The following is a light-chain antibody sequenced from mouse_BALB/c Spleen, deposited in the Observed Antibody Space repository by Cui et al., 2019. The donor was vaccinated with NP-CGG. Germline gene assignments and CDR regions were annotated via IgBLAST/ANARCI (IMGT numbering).Light chain of an antibody. V-gene: IGLV1*01. CDR1: TGAVTTSNY. CDR3: ALWYSNHWV. Sequence: QAVLTQESAPTTSPGETVTLTCRSSTGAVTTSNYANWVQEKPDHLFTGLIGGTNNRPPGVPARFSGSLIGDKAVLTITGAQTDDEAIYFCALWYSNHWVFGGGTKLTVL. CDR2: GTN. J-gene: IGLJ1*01.